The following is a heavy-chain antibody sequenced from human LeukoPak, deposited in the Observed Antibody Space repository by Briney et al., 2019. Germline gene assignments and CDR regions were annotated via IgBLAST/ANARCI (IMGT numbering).Heavy chain of an antibody. V-gene: IGHV3-53*01. J-gene: IGHJ4*02. CDR2: IYSSGST. CDR3: ARPFTTFCGIDCGQFDY. Sequence: PGGSLRLSCAVSGFTVNRNYMAWVRQAPGRGLEWVSVIYSSGSTLYADSVKGRFTISRDNSKNTLYLQMNSLRAEDTAVYYCARPFTTFCGIDCGQFDYWGQGTLVTVSS. D-gene: IGHD2-21*02. CDR1: GFTVNRNY.